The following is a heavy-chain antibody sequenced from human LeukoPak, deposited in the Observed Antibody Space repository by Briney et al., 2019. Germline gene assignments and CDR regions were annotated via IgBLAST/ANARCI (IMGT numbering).Heavy chain of an antibody. Sequence: GGSLRLSCAASGFTFSSYALSWVRPAPGKGLEWVSAISGIGGSTYYAESGKGRFAISRDNSKNTLYLQMNSLRAEDTAVYYCAKDGFVWFGELLQSSAEYFQHWGQGTLVTVSS. CDR2: ISGIGGST. CDR1: GFTFSSYA. CDR3: AKDGFVWFGELLQSSAEYFQH. J-gene: IGHJ1*01. V-gene: IGHV3-23*01. D-gene: IGHD3-10*01.